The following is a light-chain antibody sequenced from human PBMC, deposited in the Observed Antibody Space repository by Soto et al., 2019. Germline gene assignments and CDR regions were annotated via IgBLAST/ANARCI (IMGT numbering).Light chain of an antibody. Sequence: QSVLTQPPSASGTPGQRVTISCSGSSSNIGTYSVNSYQQLPGAAPKLLIYTNNQRPSGVPDRVSGSKSGTSASLAISGLQSGDEANDYCAAWDDSLNGVVFGGGTQLTGL. CDR3: AAWDDSLNGVV. CDR2: TNN. V-gene: IGLV1-44*01. CDR1: SSNIGTYS. J-gene: IGLJ2*01.